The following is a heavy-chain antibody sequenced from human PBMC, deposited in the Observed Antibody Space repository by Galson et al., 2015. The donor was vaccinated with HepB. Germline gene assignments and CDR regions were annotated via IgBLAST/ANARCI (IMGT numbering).Heavy chain of an antibody. CDR3: ARGAEDWGAWY. J-gene: IGHJ4*02. CDR1: GFPFSSYA. CDR2: ISYDGSNK. V-gene: IGHV3-30*04. D-gene: IGHD7-27*01. Sequence: SLRLSCAASGFPFSSYAMHWVRQAPGKGLEWVAVISYDGSNKYYADSVKGRFTISRDNSKNTLYLQMNSLRAEDTAVYYCARGAEDWGAWYWGQGTLVTVSS.